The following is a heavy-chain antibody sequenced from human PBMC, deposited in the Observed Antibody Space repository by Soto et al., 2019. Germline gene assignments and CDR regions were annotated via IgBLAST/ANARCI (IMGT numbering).Heavy chain of an antibody. CDR3: AGHTGYSSGWYYFDY. CDR1: GGSISSGDYY. J-gene: IGHJ4*02. CDR2: IYYSGST. V-gene: IGHV4-30-4*01. Sequence: PSETLSLTCTDSGGSISSGDYYWSWIRQPPGKGLEWIGYIYYSGSTYYNPSLKSRDSISVDRSKNQFSLKLSSVTAADTAIYYCAGHTGYSSGWYYFDYWGQGTLVTVSS. D-gene: IGHD6-19*01.